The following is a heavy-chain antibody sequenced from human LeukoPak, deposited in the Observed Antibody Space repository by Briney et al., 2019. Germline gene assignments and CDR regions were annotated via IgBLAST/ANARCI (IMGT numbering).Heavy chain of an antibody. J-gene: IGHJ4*02. CDR2: IWYDGSNK. CDR3: AKDRGSSTSCSDY. CDR1: GFTFSNYG. Sequence: GRSLRLSCAASGFTFSNYGMHWVRQAPGKGLEWVAVIWYDGSNKYYADSVKGRFTISRDNSKNTLYLQMNSLRAEDTAVYYCAKDRGSSTSCSDYWGQGTLVTFSS. D-gene: IGHD2-2*01. V-gene: IGHV3-33*06.